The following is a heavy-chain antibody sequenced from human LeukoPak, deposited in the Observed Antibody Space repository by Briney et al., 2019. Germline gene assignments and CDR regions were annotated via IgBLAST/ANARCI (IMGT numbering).Heavy chain of an antibody. D-gene: IGHD6-13*01. CDR1: GYSISSGYY. CDR3: ARGHSPAAAGREYFDY. V-gene: IGHV4-38-2*02. Sequence: SETLSLTCTVSGYSISSGYYWGWIRQPPGKGLEWIGSIYHSGSTNYNPSLKSRVTISVDTSKNQFSLKLSSVTAADTAVYYCARGHSPAAAGREYFDYWGQGTLVTVSS. CDR2: IYHSGST. J-gene: IGHJ4*02.